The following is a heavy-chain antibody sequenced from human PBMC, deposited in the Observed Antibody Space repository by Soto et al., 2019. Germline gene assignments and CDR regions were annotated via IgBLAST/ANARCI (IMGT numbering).Heavy chain of an antibody. Sequence: QVQLQESGPGLVKPSQTLSLTCTVSGGSISSGGYYWSWIRQHPGKGLEWIGYIYYSGSTYYNPSLNGRVTKSVDTSKHHFTLKLRYVNAADKAEYYCARTSSTRGYSYGYWFDPWGQGTLVTVSS. J-gene: IGHJ5*02. CDR1: GGSISSGGYY. CDR3: ARTSSTRGYSYGYWFDP. V-gene: IGHV4-31*03. CDR2: IYYSGST. D-gene: IGHD5-18*01.